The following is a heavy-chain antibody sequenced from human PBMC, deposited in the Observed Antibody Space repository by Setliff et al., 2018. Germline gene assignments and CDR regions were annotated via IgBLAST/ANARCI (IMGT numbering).Heavy chain of an antibody. CDR2: IIPILGIA. Sequence: SVKVSCKASGGTFSSYAISWVRQAPGQGLEWMGGIIPILGIANYAQKFQGRVTITADKSTSTAYMELSSLRSEDTAVYYCARGVPAATNLESYGMDVWGQGTTVTAP. J-gene: IGHJ6*02. CDR1: GGTFSSYA. V-gene: IGHV1-69*10. CDR3: ARGVPAATNLESYGMDV. D-gene: IGHD2-2*01.